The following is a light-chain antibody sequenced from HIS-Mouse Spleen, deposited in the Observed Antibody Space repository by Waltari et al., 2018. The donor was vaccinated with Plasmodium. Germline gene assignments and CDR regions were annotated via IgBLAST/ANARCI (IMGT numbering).Light chain of an antibody. CDR2: AAS. CDR1: QSISSY. CDR3: QQSHT. V-gene: IGKV1-39*01. Sequence: DIQMTQSPSSLSASVGDRVTITCRASQSISSYFNWYQQKPGKAPKLLIYAASSLQSGVPSRFSGSGSGTDFTRTISSLQPEDFATYYCQQSHTFGQGTKLEIK. J-gene: IGKJ2*01.